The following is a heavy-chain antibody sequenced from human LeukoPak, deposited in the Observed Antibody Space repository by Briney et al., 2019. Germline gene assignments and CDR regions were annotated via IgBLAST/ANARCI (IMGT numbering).Heavy chain of an antibody. CDR2: ISAYNGNT. CDR3: ARVPDYYGSGSYYPVLFDP. Sequence: GASVKVSCKASGYTFTSYGISWVRQAPGQGLECMGWISAYNGNTNYAQKLQGRVTMTTDTSTSTAYMELRSLRSDDTAVYYCARVPDYYGSGSYYPVLFDPWGQGTLVTVSS. J-gene: IGHJ5*02. V-gene: IGHV1-18*04. D-gene: IGHD3-10*01. CDR1: GYTFTSYG.